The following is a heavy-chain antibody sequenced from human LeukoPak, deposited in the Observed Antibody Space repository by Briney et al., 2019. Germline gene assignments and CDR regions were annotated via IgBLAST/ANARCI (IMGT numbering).Heavy chain of an antibody. J-gene: IGHJ2*01. V-gene: IGHV4-59*06. CDR2: IYYSGST. CDR3: ARVEVYFDL. CDR1: GFTVSSNY. Sequence: GSLRLSCAASGFTVSSNYMSWVRQAPGKGLEWIGYIYYSGSTYYNPSLKSRVTISVDTSKNQFSLKLSSVTAADTAVYYCARVEVYFDLWGRGTLVTVSS. D-gene: IGHD3-10*01.